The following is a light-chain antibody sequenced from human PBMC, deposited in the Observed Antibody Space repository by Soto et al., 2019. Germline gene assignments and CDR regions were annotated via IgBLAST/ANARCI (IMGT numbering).Light chain of an antibody. CDR2: GAS. J-gene: IGKJ2*01. CDR1: QTLTTRF. CDR3: QQYADLPYT. V-gene: IGKV3-20*01. Sequence: EIALTQSPGTLSLSPGERATLSCMASQTLTTRFLAWYQQKPGQAPRLLIYGASSRATGIPDRFSGSGSGTEYTLTISRLEPEDFAVYSCQQYADLPYTFGQGTTLEIK.